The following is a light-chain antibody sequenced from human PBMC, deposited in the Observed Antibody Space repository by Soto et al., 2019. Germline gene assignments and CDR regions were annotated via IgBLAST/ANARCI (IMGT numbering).Light chain of an antibody. V-gene: IGKV1-5*03. J-gene: IGKJ1*01. CDR2: EAS. Sequence: EIKMNQSPSTLSGSVRDRVTITCQASQTISSWLAWFQHKPGKAPKLLIFEASTLETGVPSRFSGSGSETEFTLTINSLQPDDSATYYCQPYTSYSRTFGQGTMVDIK. CDR1: QTISSW. CDR3: QPYTSYSRT.